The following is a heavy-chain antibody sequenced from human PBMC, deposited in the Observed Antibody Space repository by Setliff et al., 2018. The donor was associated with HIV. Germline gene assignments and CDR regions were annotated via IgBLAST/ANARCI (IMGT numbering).Heavy chain of an antibody. CDR1: GGSFSDHY. V-gene: IGHV4-34*01. Sequence: TSETLSLTCAVYGGSFSDHYWSWIRQPPGKGLEWIGEINHSGISNFNPSLKSRVTISVDTSKNQFSLKLRSVTAADTAVYYCARDKMEAPAGTKGYYYYYGMDVWGQGTTVTVSS. CDR3: ARDKMEAPAGTKGYYYYYGMDV. J-gene: IGHJ6*02. CDR2: INHSGIS. D-gene: IGHD2-2*01.